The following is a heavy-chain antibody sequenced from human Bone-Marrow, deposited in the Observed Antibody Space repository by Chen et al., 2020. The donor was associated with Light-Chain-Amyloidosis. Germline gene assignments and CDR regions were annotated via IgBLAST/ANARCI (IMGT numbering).Heavy chain of an antibody. CDR3: ARLGYYDSSGYSSVDAFDI. J-gene: IGHJ3*02. V-gene: IGHV4-39*01. D-gene: IGHD3-22*01. Sequence: QVQLQESGPGLVKPSETLSLTCTVSGGSISSSSYYWGWIRQPPGKGLEWIGSIYYSGSTYYNPSLKSRVTISVDTSKNQFSLKLSSVTAADTAVYYCARLGYYDSSGYSSVDAFDIWGQGTMVTVSS. CDR1: GGSISSSSYY. CDR2: IYYSGST.